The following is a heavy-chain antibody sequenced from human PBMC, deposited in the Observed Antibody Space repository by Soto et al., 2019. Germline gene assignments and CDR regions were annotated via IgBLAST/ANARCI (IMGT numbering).Heavy chain of an antibody. D-gene: IGHD3-3*01. CDR2: IRSKANSYAT. CDR1: GFTFSGSA. J-gene: IGHJ4*02. Sequence: EVQLVESGGGLVQPGGSLKLSCAASGFTFSGSAMHWVRQASGKGLEWVGRIRSKANSYATAYAASVKGRFTISRDDSKNTAYLQMNSLKTEDTAVYYCTRHEVYYDFDRLGFDYWGQGTLVTVSS. CDR3: TRHEVYYDFDRLGFDY. V-gene: IGHV3-73*02.